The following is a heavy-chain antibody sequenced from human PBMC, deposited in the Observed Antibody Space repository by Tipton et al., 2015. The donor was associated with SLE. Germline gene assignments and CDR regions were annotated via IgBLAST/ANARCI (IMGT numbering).Heavy chain of an antibody. CDR3: AGGTGAYFEH. D-gene: IGHD3-16*01. Sequence: SGFTYSGYAMHWVRQAPGKGLEWVAFIRADGSNKDYADSVKGRFTISRDNSKNTLYLQMNRLRVEDTAVYYCAGGTGAYFEHWGQGTLVTVSS. CDR1: GFTYSGYA. CDR2: IRADGSNK. J-gene: IGHJ4*02. V-gene: IGHV3-30*02.